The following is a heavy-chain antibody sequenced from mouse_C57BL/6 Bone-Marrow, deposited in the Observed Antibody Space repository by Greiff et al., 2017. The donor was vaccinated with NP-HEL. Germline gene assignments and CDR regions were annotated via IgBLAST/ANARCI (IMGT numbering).Heavy chain of an antibody. CDR2: IDPSDSYT. Sequence: VQLQQPGAELVMPGASVKLSCKASGYTFTSYWMHWVKQRPGQGLEWIGEIDPSDSYTNYNQKFKGKSTLTVDKSSSTAYMQLSSLTSEDSAVYYCARRYSNYVAWFAYWGQGTLVTVSA. CDR1: GYTFTSYW. D-gene: IGHD2-5*01. CDR3: ARRYSNYVAWFAY. J-gene: IGHJ3*01. V-gene: IGHV1-69*01.